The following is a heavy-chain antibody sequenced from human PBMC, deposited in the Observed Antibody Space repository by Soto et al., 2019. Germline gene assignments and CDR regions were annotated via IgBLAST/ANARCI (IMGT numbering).Heavy chain of an antibody. J-gene: IGHJ6*02. V-gene: IGHV1-69*06. CDR1: GGTFSSYA. Sequence: QVQLVQSGAEVKKPGSSVKVSCKASGGTFSSYAISWVRQAPGQGIEWMGGIIPIFGTANYAQKFQGRVTITADKSTSTAYMELSSLRSEDTAVYYCARGFGGNTVTTYYYYYGMDVWGQGTTVTVSS. CDR3: ARGFGGNTVTTYYYYYGMDV. CDR2: IIPIFGTA. D-gene: IGHD4-17*01.